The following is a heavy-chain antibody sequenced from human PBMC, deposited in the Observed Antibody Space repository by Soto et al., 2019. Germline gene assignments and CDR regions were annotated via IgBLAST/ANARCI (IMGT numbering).Heavy chain of an antibody. D-gene: IGHD6-6*01. CDR2: INAGNGNT. J-gene: IGHJ5*02. Sequence: ASVKVSCKASGYTFTSYAMHWVRQAPGQRLEWMGWINAGNGNTKYSQKFQGRVTITRDTSASTAYMELSSLRSEDTAVYYCGRAQLVSGWFDPWGQGTLVTVS. CDR3: GRAQLVSGWFDP. V-gene: IGHV1-3*01. CDR1: GYTFTSYA.